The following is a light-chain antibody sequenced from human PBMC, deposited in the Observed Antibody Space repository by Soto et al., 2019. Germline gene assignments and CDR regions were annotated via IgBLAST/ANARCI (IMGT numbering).Light chain of an antibody. CDR2: EVS. J-gene: IGLJ2*01. Sequence: QSVLTQPASVSGSPGQSITISCTGTNSDIGSYDLVSWYQQHPGKAPKLMIYEVSKRPTGLSNRVSGSKSGNTASLTISGLQAEDGADYYCCSYAGTSALVFGGGTNVTVL. CDR1: NSDIGSYDL. CDR3: CSYAGTSALV. V-gene: IGLV2-23*02.